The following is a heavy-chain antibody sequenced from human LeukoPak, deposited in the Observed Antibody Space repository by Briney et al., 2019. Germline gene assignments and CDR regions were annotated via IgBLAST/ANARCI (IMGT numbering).Heavy chain of an antibody. V-gene: IGHV3-21*01. Sequence: GGSLRLSCAASGFTFSSYAMSWVRQAPGKGLEWVSSISSSSSYIYYADSVKGRFTISRDNAKNSLYLQMNSLRAEDTAVYYRAREGVVPATPSDYWGQGTLVTVSS. D-gene: IGHD2-2*01. J-gene: IGHJ4*02. CDR2: ISSSSSYI. CDR3: AREGVVPATPSDY. CDR1: GFTFSSYA.